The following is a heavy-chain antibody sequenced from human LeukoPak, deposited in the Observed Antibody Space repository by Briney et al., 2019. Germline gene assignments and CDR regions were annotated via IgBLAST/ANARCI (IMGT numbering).Heavy chain of an antibody. CDR2: IYTSGST. Sequence: SEALSLTCTVSGGTISSYYWSWIRQPAGKGLEWIGRIYTSGSTNYNPSLKSRVTMSVDTSKNQFSLKLSSVTAADTAVYYCARDRPPVYNWNDVEHWFDPWGQGTLVTVSS. CDR3: ARDRPPVYNWNDVEHWFDP. CDR1: GGTISSYY. V-gene: IGHV4-4*07. D-gene: IGHD1-1*01. J-gene: IGHJ5*02.